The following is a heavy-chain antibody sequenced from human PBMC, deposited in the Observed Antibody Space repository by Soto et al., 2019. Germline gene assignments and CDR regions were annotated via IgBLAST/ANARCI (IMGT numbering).Heavy chain of an antibody. CDR3: AKGGGAVYCSSISCRRDFDY. Sequence: EMQLVESGGGLVQPGRSLRLSCAASGFNFDDYGMHWVRQAPGKGLEWVSGITWKSGNVGYVDSVKGRFTISRDNAKNSLYLLMNSLRAEDTALYYCAKGGGAVYCSSISCRRDFDYWGQGTLVTVSS. D-gene: IGHD2-2*01. CDR2: ITWKSGNV. CDR1: GFNFDDYG. J-gene: IGHJ4*02. V-gene: IGHV3-9*01.